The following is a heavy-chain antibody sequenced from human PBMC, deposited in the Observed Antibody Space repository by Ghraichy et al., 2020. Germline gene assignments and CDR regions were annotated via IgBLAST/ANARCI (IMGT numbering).Heavy chain of an antibody. J-gene: IGHJ4*02. Sequence: SQTLSLTCTVSGGSISSSSYYWGWIRQPPGKGLEWIGSIYYSGSTYYNPSLKSRVTISVDTSKNQFSLKLSSVTAADTAVYYCARGGNDTARGDFDYWGQGTLVTVSS. D-gene: IGHD5-18*01. CDR3: ARGGNDTARGDFDY. CDR1: GGSISSSSYY. CDR2: IYYSGST. V-gene: IGHV4-39*01.